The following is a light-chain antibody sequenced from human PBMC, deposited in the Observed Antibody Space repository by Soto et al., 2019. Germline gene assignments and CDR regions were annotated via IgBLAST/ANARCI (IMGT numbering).Light chain of an antibody. Sequence: EIVMTQSPATLSVSPGERATLSCRASQSVSSYLAWSQQKPGQAPRLLIYDASNRDTGIPDRVSGSGSGTDVTLTISSLEPEDFAVYYCQQRSNWPRTFGQGTKVDIK. CDR1: QSVSSY. CDR3: QQRSNWPRT. CDR2: DAS. V-gene: IGKV3-11*01. J-gene: IGKJ1*01.